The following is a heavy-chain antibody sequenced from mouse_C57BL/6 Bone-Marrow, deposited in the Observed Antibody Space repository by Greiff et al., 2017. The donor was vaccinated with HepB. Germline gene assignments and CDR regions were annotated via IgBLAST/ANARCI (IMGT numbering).Heavy chain of an antibody. Sequence: PLPPSAAALSPPVSSFPLSFPASVSPFPLSLLPFFPQRPGPGLSLLGYIHPRRCYTKYNQKFKDKATLTADQSSSTAYMQLSSLTYEDSAVYYCVWYFDVWGTGTTVTVSS. J-gene: IGHJ1*03. V-gene: IGHV1-7*01. CDR3: VWYFDV. CDR1: VSPFPLSL. CDR2: IHPRRCYT.